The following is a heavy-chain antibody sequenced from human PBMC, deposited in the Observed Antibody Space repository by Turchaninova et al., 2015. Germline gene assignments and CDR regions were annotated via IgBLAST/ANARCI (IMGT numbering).Heavy chain of an antibody. Sequence: QVQLVQSGADLRKPGVSVKVPGKASGNTFNKHALSGVRKAPGKGLVWRGGVIPIVDTRDYSQEFQGRLTISADTSTNTVYMEMRSLRSDDTAVYYCGRDYPDLNYYYYMVDWGEGTTVIVSS. J-gene: IGHJ6*03. D-gene: IGHD4-17*01. CDR2: VIPIVDTR. CDR1: GNTFNKHA. CDR3: GRDYPDLNYYYYMVD. V-gene: IGHV1-69*06.